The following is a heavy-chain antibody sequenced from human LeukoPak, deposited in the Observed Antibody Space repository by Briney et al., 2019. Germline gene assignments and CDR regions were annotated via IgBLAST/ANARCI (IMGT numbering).Heavy chain of an antibody. Sequence: SETLSLTCTVSGGSVSEDNFYWGWIRQPPGKGLEWIGCISYSGSTNYNPSLKSRVTISLDTSKNQFSLRLSSVTAADTAVYYCAREKDDYYYFDYWGQGTLVTVSP. CDR3: AREKDDYYYFDY. V-gene: IGHV4-61*01. D-gene: IGHD4-11*01. CDR1: GGSVSEDNFY. J-gene: IGHJ4*02. CDR2: ISYSGST.